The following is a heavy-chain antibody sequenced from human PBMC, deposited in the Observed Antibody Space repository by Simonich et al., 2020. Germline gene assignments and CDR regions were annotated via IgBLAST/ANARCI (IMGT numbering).Heavy chain of an antibody. Sequence: EVQLVESGGGLVKPGGSLRLSCAASGFTFSSYSMNWVRQAPGKGLELVSSISSRSSYIYYADSVKGRFTISRDNAKNSLYLQMNSLRAEDTAVYYCAREIEAGNAFDIWGQGTMVTVSS. CDR1: GFTFSSYS. J-gene: IGHJ3*02. CDR3: AREIEAGNAFDI. CDR2: ISSRSSYI. V-gene: IGHV3-21*01.